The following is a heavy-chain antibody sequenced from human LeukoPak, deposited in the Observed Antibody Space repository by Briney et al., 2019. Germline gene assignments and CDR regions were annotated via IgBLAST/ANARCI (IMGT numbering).Heavy chain of an antibody. CDR2: IIPIFGTA. Sequence: ASVKVSCKASGGTFSSYAISWVRQAPGQGLEWMGGIIPIFGTANYAQKFQGRVTITADESTSTAYMELSSLRSEDTAVYYCARVDRVWSGYYDPFDYWGQGTLVTVSS. J-gene: IGHJ4*02. V-gene: IGHV1-69*13. CDR1: GGTFSSYA. D-gene: IGHD3-3*01. CDR3: ARVDRVWSGYYDPFDY.